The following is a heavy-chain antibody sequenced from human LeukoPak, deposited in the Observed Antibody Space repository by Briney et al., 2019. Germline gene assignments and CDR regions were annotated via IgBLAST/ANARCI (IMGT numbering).Heavy chain of an antibody. V-gene: IGHV1-8*01. CDR1: GYTFTSYD. Sequence: ASVKVSCKAPGYTFTSYDINWVRQATGQGLEWMGWMNPNSGNTGYAQKFQGRVTMTRNTSISTAYMELSSLRSEDTAVYYCARGSRYGSGSYCGYWGQGTLVTVSS. CDR2: MNPNSGNT. D-gene: IGHD3-10*01. CDR3: ARGSRYGSGSYCGY. J-gene: IGHJ4*02.